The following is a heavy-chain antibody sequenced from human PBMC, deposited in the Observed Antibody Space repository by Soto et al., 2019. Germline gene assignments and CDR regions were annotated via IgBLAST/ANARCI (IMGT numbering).Heavy chain of an antibody. J-gene: IGHJ6*02. D-gene: IGHD7-27*01. Sequence: QVQLVESGGGVVQPGRSLRLSCAASGFTFSSYGMHWVRQAPGKGLEWVAVISYDGSNKYYADSVKGRFTISRDNSKNSLYLQMNSLRAEDTAVYYCAKDLLGPGRGDGMDVWGQGTTVTVSS. CDR1: GFTFSSYG. CDR3: AKDLLGPGRGDGMDV. V-gene: IGHV3-30*18. CDR2: ISYDGSNK.